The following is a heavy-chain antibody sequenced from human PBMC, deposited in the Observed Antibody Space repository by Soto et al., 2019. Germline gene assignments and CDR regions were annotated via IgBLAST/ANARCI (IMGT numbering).Heavy chain of an antibody. V-gene: IGHV3-74*01. CDR3: ARGRLGYCSSTFCSTLIDS. D-gene: IGHD2-2*01. CDR2: INSDGSSI. Sequence: EVQLVESGGGLVQPGGSLRLSCAASGFTLTTYWMHWVRQGPGKGLVWVSRINSDGSSISYADSVKGRFTISRDNAKNTLYLQMNSLGAEDTAVYYCARGRLGYCSSTFCSTLIDSWGQGTLVTVSS. J-gene: IGHJ4*02. CDR1: GFTLTTYW.